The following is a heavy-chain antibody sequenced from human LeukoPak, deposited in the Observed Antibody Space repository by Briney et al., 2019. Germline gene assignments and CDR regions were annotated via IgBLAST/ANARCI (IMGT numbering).Heavy chain of an antibody. V-gene: IGHV3-30*18. D-gene: IGHD1-26*01. CDR1: GFTFSNYG. Sequence: PGRSLRLSCAASGFTFSNYGMHWVRQAPGKGLEWVAVLSSDGNNKYSADSVKGRFTISRDNSKNTMYLQMNSLRIEDTAVYYCAKGLLSNSQRGYFDCWDQGAPVSVSS. J-gene: IGHJ4*02. CDR3: AKGLLSNSQRGYFDC. CDR2: LSSDGNNK.